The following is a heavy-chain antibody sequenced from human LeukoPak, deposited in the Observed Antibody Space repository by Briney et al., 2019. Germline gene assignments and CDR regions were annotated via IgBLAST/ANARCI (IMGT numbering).Heavy chain of an antibody. V-gene: IGHV3-64D*06. Sequence: PGGSLRLSCSASGCTFSSYAMHWVRQAAGEGLEYVSAINSDGDSTYYADSVKGRFTISRDNSKNTLYLQMSSLRPEDSAVYYCVKTPYSSTWYVGDSWGQGTLVTVSS. D-gene: IGHD2/OR15-2a*01. CDR3: VKTPYSSTWYVGDS. CDR1: GCTFSSYA. CDR2: INSDGDST. J-gene: IGHJ4*02.